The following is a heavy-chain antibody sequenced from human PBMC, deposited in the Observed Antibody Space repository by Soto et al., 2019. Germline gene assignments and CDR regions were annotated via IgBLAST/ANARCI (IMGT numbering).Heavy chain of an antibody. CDR2: IYPADSDI. J-gene: IGHJ4*02. V-gene: IGHV5-51*01. D-gene: IGHD4-17*01. CDR3: ARASLHGDHTGVFDY. CDR1: GYTFSNYW. Sequence: PGESLKISCKTYGYTFSNYWIGWVRQMPGKGLQLMGIIYPADSDIRYAPSFQGHVTISADKFFTTAFLEWSSLEASDTAMYYCARASLHGDHTGVFDYWGQGALVTVSS.